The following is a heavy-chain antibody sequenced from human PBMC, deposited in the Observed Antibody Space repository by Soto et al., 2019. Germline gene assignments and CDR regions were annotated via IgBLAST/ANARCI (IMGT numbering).Heavy chain of an antibody. CDR1: GFTFSSYA. Sequence: VQLVESGGGVVQPGRSLRLSCAASGFTFSSYAMHWVRQAPGKGLEWVAVISYDGSNKYYANSVKGRFTISRDNSKNTLYLQMNSMRAEDTAVYYCARETEYHEGYYYDSSGYPPGDYWGQGTLVTVSS. D-gene: IGHD3-22*01. V-gene: IGHV3-30-3*01. CDR2: ISYDGSNK. J-gene: IGHJ4*02. CDR3: ARETEYHEGYYYDSSGYPPGDY.